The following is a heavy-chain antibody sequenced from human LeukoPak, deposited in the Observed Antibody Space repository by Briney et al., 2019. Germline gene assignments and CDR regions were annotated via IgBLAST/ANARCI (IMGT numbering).Heavy chain of an antibody. CDR3: ARDLGSTRGY. V-gene: IGHV1-2*02. CDR2: INPNSGGT. Sequence: ASVKVSCKASGGTFSSYAISWVRQAPGQGLEWMGGINPNSGGTNYAQKFQGRVTMTRDTSISTAYMELSRLRSDDTAVYFCARDLGSTRGYWGQGTLVTVSS. J-gene: IGHJ4*02. D-gene: IGHD2-2*01. CDR1: GGTFSSYA.